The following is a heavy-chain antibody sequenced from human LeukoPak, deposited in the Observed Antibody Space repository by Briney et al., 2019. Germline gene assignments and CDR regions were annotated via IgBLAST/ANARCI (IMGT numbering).Heavy chain of an antibody. CDR2: IYYSGST. Sequence: SETLSLTCTVSGGSISSYYWSWIRQPPGKGLEWIGYIYYSGSTNYNPSLKSRVTISVDTSKNQFSLKLSSVTAADTAVYYCAHYDSSGYLFDYWGQGTLVTVSS. J-gene: IGHJ4*02. D-gene: IGHD3-22*01. CDR3: AHYDSSGYLFDY. V-gene: IGHV4-59*12. CDR1: GGSISSYY.